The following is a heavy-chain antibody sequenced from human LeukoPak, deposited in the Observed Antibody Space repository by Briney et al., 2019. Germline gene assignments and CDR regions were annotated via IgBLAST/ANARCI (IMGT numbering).Heavy chain of an antibody. CDR1: GGSVTSSNYY. Sequence: SETLSLTCTVSGGSVTSSNYYWGWIRQPPGKGLEWIGSIYYSGSTYYNPSLKSRVTISVDKSKNQFSLRLSSVTAADTAVYYCARVGYSSSWLPDYWGQGTLVTVSS. D-gene: IGHD6-13*01. CDR3: ARVGYSSSWLPDY. J-gene: IGHJ4*02. V-gene: IGHV4-39*07. CDR2: IYYSGST.